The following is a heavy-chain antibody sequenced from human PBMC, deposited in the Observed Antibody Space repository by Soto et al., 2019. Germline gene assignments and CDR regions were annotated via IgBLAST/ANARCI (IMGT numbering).Heavy chain of an antibody. CDR1: GFTFSSYA. CDR3: AKDPGHGSGEYYFDY. V-gene: IGHV3-23*01. D-gene: IGHD3-10*01. J-gene: IGHJ4*02. CDR2: ISGSGGST. Sequence: EVQLLESGGGLVQPGGSLRLSCAASGFTFSSYAMSWVRQAPGKGLEWVSAISGSGGSTYYADSVKGRFTISRDNSKNTPYLQMNSLRAEDTAVYYCAKDPGHGSGEYYFDYWGQGTLVTVSS.